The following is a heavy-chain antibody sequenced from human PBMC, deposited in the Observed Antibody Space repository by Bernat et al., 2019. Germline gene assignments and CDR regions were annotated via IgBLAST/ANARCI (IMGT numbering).Heavy chain of an antibody. D-gene: IGHD2-2*01. V-gene: IGHV3-53*01. CDR1: GGSISSSNW. CDR3: AIEYQQLWTGGAFDI. J-gene: IGHJ3*02. Sequence: VQLQESGPGLVKPSGTLSLTCAVSGGSISSSNWWSWVRQPPGKGLEWVSVIYSGGSTYYADSVKGRFTISRDNSKNTLYLQMNSLRAEDTAVYYCAIEYQQLWTGGAFDIWGQGTMVTVSS. CDR2: IYSGGST.